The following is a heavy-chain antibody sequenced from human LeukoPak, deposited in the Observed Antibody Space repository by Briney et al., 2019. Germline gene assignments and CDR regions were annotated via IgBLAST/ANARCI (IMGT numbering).Heavy chain of an antibody. CDR3: AKDGPLVGPYYFDY. J-gene: IGHJ4*02. V-gene: IGHV3-23*01. CDR1: GFTFTSYA. CDR2: ISGSGVST. Sequence: GGSLRLSCAASGFTFTSYAMIWVRQAPGKGLEWVSAISGSGVSTYYADSVKGRFTISRDNSKNMLYLQMNSLRAEDTAVYYCAKDGPLVGPYYFDYWGQGTLVTVSS. D-gene: IGHD1-26*01.